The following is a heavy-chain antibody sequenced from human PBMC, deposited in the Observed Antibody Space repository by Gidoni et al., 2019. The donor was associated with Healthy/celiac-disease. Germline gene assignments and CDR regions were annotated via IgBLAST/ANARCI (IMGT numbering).Heavy chain of an antibody. J-gene: IGHJ3*02. V-gene: IGHV4-4*02. CDR3: ARDTIAAAGSRAFDI. CDR2: IYHSGST. CDR1: GSSISSSNW. Sequence: QVQLHESVPGLVTPSWSLSLTCAVSGSSISSSNWWSWVRRPPGKGLEWIGEIYHSGSTNYNPSLKSRVTISVDKSKNQFSLKLSSVTAADTAVYYCARDTIAAAGSRAFDIWGQGTMVTVFS. D-gene: IGHD6-13*01.